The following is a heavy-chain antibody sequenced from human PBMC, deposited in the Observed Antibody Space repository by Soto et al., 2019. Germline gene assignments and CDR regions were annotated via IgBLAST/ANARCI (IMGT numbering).Heavy chain of an antibody. CDR3: VRERISS. CDR2: IKQDGSEK. V-gene: IGHV3-7*01. CDR1: GFTFETSW. J-gene: IGHJ4*02. D-gene: IGHD2-15*01. Sequence: EVQLVESGGGLVQPGGSLRLSCAASGFTFETSWMTWVRQVPGKGLEWVANIKQDGSEKYYVDSVKGRFTISRDNAKNSLYLQMNSLRVEDTAVYFCVRERISSWGQGTLVTVSS.